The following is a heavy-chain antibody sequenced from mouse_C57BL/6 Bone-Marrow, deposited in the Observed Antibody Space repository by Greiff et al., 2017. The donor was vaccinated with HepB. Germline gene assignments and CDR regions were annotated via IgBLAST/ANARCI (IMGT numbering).Heavy chain of an antibody. J-gene: IGHJ2*01. Sequence: EVKLMESGGGLVQPGGSLKLSCAASGFTFSDYGMAWVRQAPRKGPEWVAFISNLAYSIYYADTVTGRFTISRENAKNTLYLEMSSLRSEDTAMYYCARELEGDYWGQGTTLTVSS. CDR3: ARELEGDY. CDR2: ISNLAYSI. CDR1: GFTFSDYG. V-gene: IGHV5-15*01.